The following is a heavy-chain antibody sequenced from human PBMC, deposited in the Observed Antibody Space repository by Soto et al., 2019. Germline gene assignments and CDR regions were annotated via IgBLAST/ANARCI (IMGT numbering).Heavy chain of an antibody. CDR1: GFTFSNAW. J-gene: IGHJ4*02. CDR3: TTDHWYSGHDWSLEVAGLVC. V-gene: IGHV3-15*07. Sequence: GGSLRLSCAASGFTFSNAWMNWVRQAPGKGLEWVGRIKSKTDGGTTDYAAPVKGRFTISRDDSKNTLYLQMNSLKTEDTAVYYCTTDHWYSGHDWSLEVAGLVCWGQGTLVTVSS. CDR2: IKSKTDGGTT. D-gene: IGHD5-12*01.